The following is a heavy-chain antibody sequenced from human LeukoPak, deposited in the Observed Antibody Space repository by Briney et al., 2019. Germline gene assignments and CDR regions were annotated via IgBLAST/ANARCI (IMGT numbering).Heavy chain of an antibody. J-gene: IGHJ4*02. D-gene: IGHD3-3*01. V-gene: IGHV1-2*02. CDR2: INPNSGGT. Sequence: ASVKVSCKASGYTFTGYYMHWVRQAPGQGLEWMGWINPNSGGTNYAQKFQGRVTMTRDTSISTAYMELSRLRSDDTAVYYCAREYYDFWSGYREGYFDYWGQGTLVTVSS. CDR1: GYTFTGYY. CDR3: AREYYDFWSGYREGYFDY.